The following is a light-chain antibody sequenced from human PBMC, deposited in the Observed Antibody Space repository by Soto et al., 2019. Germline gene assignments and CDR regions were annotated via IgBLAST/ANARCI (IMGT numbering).Light chain of an antibody. V-gene: IGLV2-23*02. CDR2: EVS. Sequence: QSVLTQPASVSGSPGQSITISCTGTSSDVGSYNLVSWYQQHPGKAPKLMIYEVSKRPSGVSNRFSGSKSGNTASLTISGLQAEAEAYYYCCSYAGSTVFGGGTKLTVL. CDR3: CSYAGSTV. CDR1: SSDVGSYNL. J-gene: IGLJ2*01.